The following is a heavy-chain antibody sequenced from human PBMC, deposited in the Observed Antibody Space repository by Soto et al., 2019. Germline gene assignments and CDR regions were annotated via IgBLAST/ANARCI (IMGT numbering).Heavy chain of an antibody. CDR1: GFTFSSYW. V-gene: IGHV3-7*01. CDR2: IKQDGSEK. CDR3: ARGSYGDYVDY. Sequence: VGSLRLSCAASGFTFSSYWMSWVRQAPGKGLEWVANIKQDGSEKYYVDSVKGRFTISRDNAKNSLYLQMNSLRAEDTAVYYCARGSYGDYVDYWGQGTLVTVSS. J-gene: IGHJ4*02. D-gene: IGHD4-17*01.